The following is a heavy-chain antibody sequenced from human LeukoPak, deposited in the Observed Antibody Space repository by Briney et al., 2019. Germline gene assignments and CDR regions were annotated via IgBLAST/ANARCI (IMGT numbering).Heavy chain of an antibody. V-gene: IGHV4-34*01. CDR3: ARGSDYADKGFDY. CDR1: GGSFSGYY. J-gene: IGHJ4*02. Sequence: SETLSLTCAVYGGSFSGYYWSWIRQPPGKGLEWIGEINHSGSTYYNPSLKSRVTISVDTSKNQFSLKLSSVTAADTAVYYCARGSDYADKGFDYWGQGTLVTVSS. D-gene: IGHD4-17*01. CDR2: INHSGST.